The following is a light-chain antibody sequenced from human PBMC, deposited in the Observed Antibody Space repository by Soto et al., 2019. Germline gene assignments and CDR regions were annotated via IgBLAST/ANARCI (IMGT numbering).Light chain of an antibody. CDR2: AAS. V-gene: IGKV3-15*01. CDR3: QQYNDWPALT. J-gene: IGKJ4*01. CDR1: QSVGSN. Sequence: ETVMTQSPATLSVSPGERATLSCRASQSVGSNVAWYQQKPDQAPRLLIHAASTRATGIPTRFSGSGSGTEFTLTINRLQSEDFAVYYCQQYNDWPALTFGGGTKVEMK.